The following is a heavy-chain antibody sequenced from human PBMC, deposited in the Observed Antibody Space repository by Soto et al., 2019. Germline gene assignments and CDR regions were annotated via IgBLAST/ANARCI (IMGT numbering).Heavy chain of an antibody. Sequence: ASVKVSCKASGYTFTGYYMHWVRQAPGQGLEWMGWISPNSGGTNFAHKFQGRVTMTTDTSINTAYMELSRLTYDDTAVYYCARDRVPLSSSSGHYYYGMEVWGKGTTVNVSS. CDR2: ISPNSGGT. D-gene: IGHD6-6*01. J-gene: IGHJ6*04. V-gene: IGHV1-2*02. CDR1: GYTFTGYY. CDR3: ARDRVPLSSSSGHYYYGMEV.